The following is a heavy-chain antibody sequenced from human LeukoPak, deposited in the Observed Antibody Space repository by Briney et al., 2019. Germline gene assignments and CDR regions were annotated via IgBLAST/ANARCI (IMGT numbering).Heavy chain of an antibody. D-gene: IGHD3-10*01. Sequence: ASVKLSCTASGYTFTDYYMHWVRQAPGKGLEWMACINPKSHGTKYDQKFQGRVTMTRDTSISTDYMQLSRLRADDTAVYYCARGRLRGPDAFDIWGQGTMVTVSS. CDR3: ARGRLRGPDAFDI. J-gene: IGHJ3*02. CDR1: GYTFTDYY. V-gene: IGHV1-2*02. CDR2: INPKSHGT.